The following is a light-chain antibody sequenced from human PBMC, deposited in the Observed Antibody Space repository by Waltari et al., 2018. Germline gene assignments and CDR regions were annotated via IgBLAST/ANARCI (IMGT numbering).Light chain of an antibody. CDR2: WAS. Sequence: DIVMTQSPDSLAVSLGARATIHCKSSQSVLYSSNNKNYLAWYQKKPGQPPKLLIYWASTRESGVPDRFSGSGSGTDFTLTISSLQAEDVAVYYCQQYYSTPPLYTFGQGTKLEIK. J-gene: IGKJ2*01. CDR3: QQYYSTPPLYT. V-gene: IGKV4-1*01. CDR1: QSVLYSSNNKNY.